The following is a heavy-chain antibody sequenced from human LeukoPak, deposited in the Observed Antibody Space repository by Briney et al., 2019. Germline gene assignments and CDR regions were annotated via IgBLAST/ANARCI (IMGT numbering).Heavy chain of an antibody. CDR1: GYTLTNFG. CDR3: ARVMCSGGSCYQTPFDY. D-gene: IGHD2-15*01. Sequence: ASVKVSCKASGYTLTNFGISWVRQAPGQGPEWMGWINTNTGNPTYAQGFTGRFVFSLDTSVSTAYLQISSLKAEDTAVYYCARVMCSGGSCYQTPFDYWGQGTLVTVSS. CDR2: INTNTGNP. V-gene: IGHV7-4-1*02. J-gene: IGHJ4*02.